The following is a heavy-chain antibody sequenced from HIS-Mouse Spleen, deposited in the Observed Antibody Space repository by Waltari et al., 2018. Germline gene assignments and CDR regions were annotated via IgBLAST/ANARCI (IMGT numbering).Heavy chain of an antibody. V-gene: IGHV1-2*02. CDR1: GYTFTGYY. CDR3: ARVSLRTPDYYYYGMDV. Sequence: QVQLVQSGAEVKKPGASVKVSGKASGYTFTGYYMHWVRQAPGQGLEWMGWINPNSGGTNYAQKFQGRVTMTRDTSISTAYMELSRLRSDDTAVYYCARVSLRTPDYYYYGMDVWGQGTTVTVSS. D-gene: IGHD5-12*01. CDR2: INPNSGGT. J-gene: IGHJ6*02.